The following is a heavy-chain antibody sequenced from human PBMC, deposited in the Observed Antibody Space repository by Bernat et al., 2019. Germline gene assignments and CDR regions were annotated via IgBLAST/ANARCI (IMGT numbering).Heavy chain of an antibody. CDR3: ARDGRTFDLDY. J-gene: IGHJ4*02. CDR1: GYTFTVYH. Sequence: QVQLVQSGDEVKKPGASVKVSCKASGYTFTVYHLHWVRQAPGQGLEWMGWTNIKTGGTNYAQKFQGRVTMTRDTSISTAYMELSRLTSDDTAVYYCARDGRTFDLDYWGQGTLVTVSS. V-gene: IGHV1-2*02. CDR2: TNIKTGGT. D-gene: IGHD3-10*01.